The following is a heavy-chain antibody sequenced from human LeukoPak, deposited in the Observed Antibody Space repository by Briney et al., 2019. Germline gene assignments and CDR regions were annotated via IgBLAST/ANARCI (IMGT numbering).Heavy chain of an antibody. V-gene: IGHV4-4*02. CDR3: ARGMVAARPWRWFDP. D-gene: IGHD6-6*01. CDR2: IYHSGST. J-gene: IGHJ5*02. CDR1: GGSISSSNW. Sequence: SGTLSLTCAVSGGSISSSNWWSWVRQPPGKGLEWIGEIYHSGSTNYNPSLKSRVTISVDTSKNQFSLKLSSVTAADTAVYYCARGMVAARPWRWFDPWGQGTLVTVSS.